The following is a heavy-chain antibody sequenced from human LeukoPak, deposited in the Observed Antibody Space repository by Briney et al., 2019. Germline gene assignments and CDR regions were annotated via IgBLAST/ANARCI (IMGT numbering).Heavy chain of an antibody. CDR2: INPNSGGT. D-gene: IGHD1-26*01. V-gene: IGHV1-2*02. CDR1: GYTFTGYY. Sequence: ASVKVSCKASGYTFTGYYMHWVRQAPGQGLEWMGWINPNSGGTNYAQKFQGRVTMTRDTSISTAYMELSRLRSDDTAVYYCARDRAGVGRRFYYYYMDVWGKGTTVTVSS. J-gene: IGHJ6*03. CDR3: ARDRAGVGRRFYYYYMDV.